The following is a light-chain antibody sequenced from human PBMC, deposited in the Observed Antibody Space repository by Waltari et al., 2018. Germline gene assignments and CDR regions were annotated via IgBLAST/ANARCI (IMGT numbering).Light chain of an antibody. V-gene: IGKV4-1*01. CDR1: QSLLYKSNNKNY. CDR3: QQYYSTPWT. Sequence: DIVMTQSPDSLAVSLGERATINCKSSQSLLYKSNNKNYLAWYQQKPGQPPKLLIYWASTRESGVPGRFSGSGSGTDFTLTISSLQAEDVAVYYCQQYYSTPWTFGQGTKVEVK. J-gene: IGKJ1*01. CDR2: WAS.